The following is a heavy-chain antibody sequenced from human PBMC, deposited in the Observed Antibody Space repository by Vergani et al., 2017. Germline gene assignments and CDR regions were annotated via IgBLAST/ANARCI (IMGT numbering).Heavy chain of an antibody. V-gene: IGHV3-23*01. CDR1: GFTFNHYA. Sequence: EVQLLESGGDLVQPGGSLRLSCAASGFTFNHYAMNWVRQAPGKGLEWVSGISGSGGSTYYAGSVKGRFTISRDSSKTTLYLQMNSLSAGDTAVYYCAKANPRKSGYDYLYYYHAMDVWGQGTTVTVSS. CDR3: AKANPRKSGYDYLYYYHAMDV. CDR2: ISGSGGST. J-gene: IGHJ6*02. D-gene: IGHD5-12*01.